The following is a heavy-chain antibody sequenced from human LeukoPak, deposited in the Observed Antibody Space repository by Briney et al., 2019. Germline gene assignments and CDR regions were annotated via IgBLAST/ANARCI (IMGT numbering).Heavy chain of an antibody. CDR2: ISYDGSNK. V-gene: IGHV3-30*18. CDR1: GLTFSSYG. J-gene: IGHJ5*02. Sequence: PGGSLRLSCAASGLTFSSYGMHWVRQAPGKGLEWVAVISYDGSNKYYADSVKGRSTISRDNSKNTLYLQMNSLRAEDTAVYYCAKEGPAYGSGSYHKYNWFNPWGQGTLVTVSS. D-gene: IGHD3-10*01. CDR3: AKEGPAYGSGSYHKYNWFNP.